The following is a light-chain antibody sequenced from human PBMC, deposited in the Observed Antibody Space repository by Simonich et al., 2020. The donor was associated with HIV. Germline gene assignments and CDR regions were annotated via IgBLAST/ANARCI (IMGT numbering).Light chain of an antibody. V-gene: IGKV4-1*01. CDR3: QQYYDTPYT. CDR1: QSVLYSSNNKNY. Sequence: DIVMTQSPDSLAVSLGERATINCKSSQSVLYSSNNKNYLAWYQQKPGQPPKLLLYWASTRESGVPDQFSGSGSGTDFTLTISSLQAEDVAVYYCQQYYDTPYTFGQGTKLEIK. CDR2: WAS. J-gene: IGKJ2*01.